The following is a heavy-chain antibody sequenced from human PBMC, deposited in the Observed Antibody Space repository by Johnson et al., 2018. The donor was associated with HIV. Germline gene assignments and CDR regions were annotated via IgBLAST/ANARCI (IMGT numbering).Heavy chain of an antibody. CDR2: VKSKTDGGTI. D-gene: IGHD3-10*01. CDR1: GFTFSTYA. CDR3: TTMSALWFGDIHVFGDGFDI. J-gene: IGHJ3*02. V-gene: IGHV3-15*01. Sequence: VQLVESGGGVVQPGGSLRLSCAASGFTFSTYAIHWVRQAPGKGLEWVGRVKSKTDGGTIDYAAAVKGRFIISRDDSKNTLYLQMNGLKTEDTAMYYCTTMSALWFGDIHVFGDGFDIWGQGTMVTVSS.